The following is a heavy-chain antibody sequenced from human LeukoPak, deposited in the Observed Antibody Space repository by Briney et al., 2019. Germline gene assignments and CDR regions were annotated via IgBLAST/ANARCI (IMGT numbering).Heavy chain of an antibody. V-gene: IGHV3-73*01. D-gene: IGHD1-26*01. CDR2: IRSEPNSYAT. Sequence: GGSLKLSCSASGFTFSDFGINWVRQAPGNGLELVGRIRSEPNSYATAYAASVKGRFTISREDSKNTTYLQMNSLKTEDTAVYYCPRSGNYYYYMDVWGKGTTVAVSS. J-gene: IGHJ6*03. CDR1: GFTFSDFG. CDR3: PRSGNYYYYMDV.